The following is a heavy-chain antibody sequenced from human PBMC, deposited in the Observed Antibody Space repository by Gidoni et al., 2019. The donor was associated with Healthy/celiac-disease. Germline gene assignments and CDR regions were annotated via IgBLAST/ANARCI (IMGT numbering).Heavy chain of an antibody. V-gene: IGHV4-59*01. D-gene: IGHD3-22*01. J-gene: IGHJ2*01. CDR2: IYYRGRT. CDR1: GGSISSYY. CDR3: ARGLRDSSGYGYWSFDL. Sequence: QVHLQESGPGLVKPSETLSLTCTVSGGSISSYYWSWIRQPPGKGLEWIGYIYYRGRTNYNRSLKSRVTISVDTSKNQFSLTLSYVTAAYTAVYYCARGLRDSSGYGYWSFDLWGRGTLVTVSS.